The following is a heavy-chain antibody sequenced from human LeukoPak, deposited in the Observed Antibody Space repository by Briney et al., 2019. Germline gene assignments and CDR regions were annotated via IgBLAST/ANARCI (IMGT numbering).Heavy chain of an antibody. V-gene: IGHV3-43*02. CDR3: ARSLPDYFDY. Sequence: PGRSLRLSCAASGSTFDDYAMHWVRQAPGRGLEWVSLISGDGGTTYSADSVKGRCTISRDTSKHSLCLQMNSLRTVQTALYYCARSLPDYFDYWGQGTLVTVSS. CDR1: GSTFDDYA. J-gene: IGHJ4*02. CDR2: ISGDGGTT.